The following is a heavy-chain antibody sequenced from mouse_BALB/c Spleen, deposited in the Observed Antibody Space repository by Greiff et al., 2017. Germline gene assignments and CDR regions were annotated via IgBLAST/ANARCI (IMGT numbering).Heavy chain of an antibody. CDR1: GYTFTDYW. CDR2: IDTSDSYT. J-gene: IGHJ4*01. V-gene: IGHV1-69*01. D-gene: IGHD2-4*01. Sequence: VQLQQPGAELVMPGASVKMSCKASGYTFTDYWMHWVKQRPGQGLEWIGAIDTSDSYTSYNQKFKGKATLTVDESSSTAYMQLSSLTSEDSAVYYCARYGYDYHYYAMDYWGQGTSVTVSS. CDR3: ARYGYDYHYYAMDY.